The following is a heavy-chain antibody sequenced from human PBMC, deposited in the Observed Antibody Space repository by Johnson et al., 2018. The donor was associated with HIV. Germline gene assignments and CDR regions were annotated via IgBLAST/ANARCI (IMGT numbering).Heavy chain of an antibody. CDR1: GFTFSSYA. Sequence: QMQLVESGGGVVQPGRSLRLSCAASGFTFSSYAMHWVRQAPGKGLEWVAVISYDGSNKYYADSVKGRFTISRDDSKNILYLQMDSLKTEDTAVYYCTTDGITLIVVSPGAFDIWGQGTMVTVSS. J-gene: IGHJ3*02. CDR3: TTDGITLIVVSPGAFDI. V-gene: IGHV3-30*04. D-gene: IGHD3-22*01. CDR2: ISYDGSNK.